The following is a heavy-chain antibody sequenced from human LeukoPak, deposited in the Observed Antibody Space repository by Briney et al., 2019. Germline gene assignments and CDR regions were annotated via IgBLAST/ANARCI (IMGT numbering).Heavy chain of an antibody. CDR1: GGSISSGGYS. CDR3: ARGRGTYSSSWYDY. D-gene: IGHD6-13*01. Sequence: PSETLSLTCAVSGGSISSGGYSWSWILQPPGKGLEWIGYIYHSGSTYYNPSLKSRVTISVDRSKNQFSLKLSSVTAADTAVYYCARGRGTYSSSWYDYWGQGTLVTVSS. J-gene: IGHJ4*02. V-gene: IGHV4-30-2*01. CDR2: IYHSGST.